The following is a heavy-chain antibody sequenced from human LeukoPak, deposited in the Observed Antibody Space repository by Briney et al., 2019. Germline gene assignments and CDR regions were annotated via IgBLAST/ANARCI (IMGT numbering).Heavy chain of an antibody. CDR3: ARDGDTSGYSD. D-gene: IGHD3-22*01. CDR2: INQDGGDK. J-gene: IGHJ4*02. V-gene: IGHV3-7*01. Sequence: GGSLRLSCAASGFTFSNYSMSWVRQAPGKGLEWVANINQDGGDKYYVDSVKGRFTISRDNAKNSLYLQMNSLRVEDTAMYYCARDGDTSGYSDWGQGTLVTVSS. CDR1: GFTFSNYS.